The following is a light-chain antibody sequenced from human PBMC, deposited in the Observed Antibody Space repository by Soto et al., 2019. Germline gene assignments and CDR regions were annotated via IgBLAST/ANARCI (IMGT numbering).Light chain of an antibody. Sequence: EIVLTQSPGTLSLSPEERATLSCRASQSVSSSYLAWYQQKPGQAPRLLIYGASSMATGIPDRFSGSGSGTDFTLTISRLEPEDFAVYYCQQYGSSLFTFGPGTKVDIK. CDR1: QSVSSSY. CDR2: GAS. J-gene: IGKJ3*01. V-gene: IGKV3-20*01. CDR3: QQYGSSLFT.